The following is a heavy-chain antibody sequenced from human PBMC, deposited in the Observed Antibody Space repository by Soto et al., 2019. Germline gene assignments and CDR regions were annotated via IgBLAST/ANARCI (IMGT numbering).Heavy chain of an antibody. CDR2: ISYSGTT. Sequence: SETLSLTCTVSGDSISSNNNYWSWIRQPPGGGLEWIGFISYSGTTSYSPSLKSRVAISLDTSKNQFSLSLSSVTAADTAVYYCARGGGYSYGLDPWGQGTRVTVSS. CDR3: ARGGGYSYGLDP. V-gene: IGHV4-30-4*01. D-gene: IGHD5-18*01. J-gene: IGHJ5*02. CDR1: GDSISSNNNY.